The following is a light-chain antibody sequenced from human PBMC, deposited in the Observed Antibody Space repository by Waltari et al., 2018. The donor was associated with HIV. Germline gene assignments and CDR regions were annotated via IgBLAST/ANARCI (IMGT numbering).Light chain of an antibody. J-gene: IGLJ2*01. V-gene: IGLV2-14*01. CDR2: EVN. CDR1: SSDVGAYHY. Sequence: QSALTQPASVSGSPGQSITISCTGTSSDVGAYHYVSWYQLYPGKAPKGMMFEVNNRHSGGAERFSGSKSGNTASLTISGRQVEDEAGYVCSSFGRGNTVLFGGGTKVTVL. CDR3: SSFGRGNTVL.